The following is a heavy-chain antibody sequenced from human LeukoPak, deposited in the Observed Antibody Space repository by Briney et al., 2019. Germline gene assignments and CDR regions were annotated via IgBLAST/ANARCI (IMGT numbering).Heavy chain of an antibody. CDR1: GGSISSSSYY. V-gene: IGHV4-39*02. Sequence: SETLSLTCTVSGGSISSSSYYWGWIRQPPGKGLEWIGSIYYSGSTYYNPSLKSRATISVDTSKNQFSLKLSSVTAADTAVYYCARDRGAMVRGVIDYWGQGTLVTVSS. CDR3: ARDRGAMVRGVIDY. CDR2: IYYSGST. D-gene: IGHD3-10*01. J-gene: IGHJ4*02.